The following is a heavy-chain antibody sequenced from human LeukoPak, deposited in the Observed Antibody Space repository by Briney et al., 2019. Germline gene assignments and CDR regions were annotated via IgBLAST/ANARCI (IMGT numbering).Heavy chain of an antibody. D-gene: IGHD3-3*01. Sequence: GGSLRLSRAASGFTFSDYGMSWVRQIPGKGLEWVSTICGDCGNTHYADSVKGRFTISRDNSKNTMWLQMSSLRVEDSAIYYCARDVGVVMYDYWGQGILVTVSS. CDR2: ICGDCGNT. V-gene: IGHV3-23*01. J-gene: IGHJ4*02. CDR3: ARDVGVVMYDY. CDR1: GFTFSDYG.